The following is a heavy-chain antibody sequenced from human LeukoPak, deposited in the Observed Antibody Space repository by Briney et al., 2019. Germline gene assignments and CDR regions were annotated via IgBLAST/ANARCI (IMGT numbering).Heavy chain of an antibody. CDR1: GFSLSPSGMC. V-gene: IGHV2-70*11. Sequence: RESGPALVKPTQTLTLTCTFSGFSLSPSGMCVSWIRQPPGKALEWLARIDWDNDKYYSTSLKTRLTISKDTSKNQVVLTMTNMDPVDTATYYCARGIAAAGYTFDIWGQGTVVTVSS. CDR3: ARGIAAAGYTFDI. CDR2: IDWDNDK. D-gene: IGHD6-13*01. J-gene: IGHJ3*02.